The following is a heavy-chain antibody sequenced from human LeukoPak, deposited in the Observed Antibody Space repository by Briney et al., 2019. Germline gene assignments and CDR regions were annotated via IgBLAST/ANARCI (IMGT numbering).Heavy chain of an antibody. CDR1: GFTLNSNA. Sequence: GGSLRLSCAVSGFTLNSNAMCWVRQSPGKGLELVSARRICVTTYYADSVEGRFTISRDTSKNTLYLQMNTLRPEDTAVYYCAQEEVPNDYWGQEPLVPVSS. CDR3: AQEEVPNDY. J-gene: IGHJ4*02. V-gene: IGHV3-23*01. CDR2: RRICVTT. D-gene: IGHD2-2*01.